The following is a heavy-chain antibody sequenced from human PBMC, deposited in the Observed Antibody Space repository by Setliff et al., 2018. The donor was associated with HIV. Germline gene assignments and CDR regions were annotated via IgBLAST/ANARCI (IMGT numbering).Heavy chain of an antibody. V-gene: IGHV3-30*02. Sequence: GESLKISCAASGFTFSSYPMSWVRQAPGKGLEWVAFIRYDGSQKYYVDSVKGRFTISRDNSKNTLYLQMNSLRVEDTAVYYCAKDVCSGAYCYAYYYYGMDVWGQGTMVTVSS. CDR1: GFTFSSYP. CDR2: IRYDGSQK. CDR3: AKDVCSGAYCYAYYYYGMDV. J-gene: IGHJ6*02. D-gene: IGHD2-15*01.